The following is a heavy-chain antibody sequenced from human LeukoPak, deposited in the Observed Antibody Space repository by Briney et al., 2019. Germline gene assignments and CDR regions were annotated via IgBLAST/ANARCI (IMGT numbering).Heavy chain of an antibody. J-gene: IGHJ4*02. CDR2: IYSGGLT. CDR1: GFTVSTNY. V-gene: IGHV3-53*01. CDR3: ARAQYSGRYWGDFDN. Sequence: GGSLRLSCAASGFTVSTNYMSWVRQAPGKGLEWVSLIYSGGLTYYADSVKGRFTISRDNSKNTLYLQMNSLRAEDTAVYYCARAQYSGRYWGDFDNSGQGTLVTVSS. D-gene: IGHD1-26*01.